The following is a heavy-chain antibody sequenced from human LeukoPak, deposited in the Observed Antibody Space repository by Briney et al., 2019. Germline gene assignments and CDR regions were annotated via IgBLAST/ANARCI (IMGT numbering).Heavy chain of an antibody. V-gene: IGHV4-59*01. CDR2: IYYSGST. CDR3: ARTPMVREYYYYYYGMDV. J-gene: IGHJ6*02. CDR1: GGSISTYY. D-gene: IGHD3-10*01. Sequence: SETLSLTCTVSGGSISTYYWSWIRQSPGKGLEWIGNIYYSGSTNYNPSLKSRVTISVDTSKNQFSLKLSSVTAADTAVYYCARTPMVREYYYYYYGMDVWGQGTTVTVSS.